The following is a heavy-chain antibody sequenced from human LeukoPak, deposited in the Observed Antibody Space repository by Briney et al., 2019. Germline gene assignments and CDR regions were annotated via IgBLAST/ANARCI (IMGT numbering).Heavy chain of an antibody. CDR3: ARGRIHSGWYDY. CDR1: GYTFTSYG. Sequence: ASVKVSCKASGYTFTSYGISWVRQAPGQGLEWMGWISAYNGNTNYAKKLQGRVTMTTDTSTSTAYMGPRSLRSDDTAVYYCARGRIHSGWYDYWGQGTLVTVSS. V-gene: IGHV1-18*01. CDR2: ISAYNGNT. J-gene: IGHJ4*02. D-gene: IGHD6-19*01.